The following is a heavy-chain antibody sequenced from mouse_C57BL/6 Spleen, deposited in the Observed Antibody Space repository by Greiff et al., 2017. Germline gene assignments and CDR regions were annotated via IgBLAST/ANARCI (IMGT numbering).Heavy chain of an antibody. CDR1: GFSFNTYA. V-gene: IGHV10-1*01. D-gene: IGHD2-4*01. CDR2: IRSKSNNYAT. J-gene: IGHJ3*01. Sequence: EVQVVESGGGLVQPKGSLKLSCAASGFSFNTYAMNWVRQAPGKGLEWVARIRSKSNNYATYYADSVKDRFTISRDDSESMLYLQMNNLKTEDTAMYYCVRHNDYPFAYWGQGTLVTVSA. CDR3: VRHNDYPFAY.